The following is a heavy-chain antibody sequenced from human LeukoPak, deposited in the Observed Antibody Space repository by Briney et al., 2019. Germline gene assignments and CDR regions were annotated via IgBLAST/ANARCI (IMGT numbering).Heavy chain of an antibody. CDR2: FDPEDGET. D-gene: IGHD4-11*01. Sequence: GASVKVSCKVSGYTLTELSMHWVRQAPGKGLEWMGGFDPEDGETIYAQKFQGRVTITRNASISTAYMELSSLRSEDTAVYYCARGNPRNYVFYAFDIWGQGTMVTVSS. CDR3: ARGNPRNYVFYAFDI. V-gene: IGHV1-24*01. CDR1: GYTLTELS. J-gene: IGHJ3*02.